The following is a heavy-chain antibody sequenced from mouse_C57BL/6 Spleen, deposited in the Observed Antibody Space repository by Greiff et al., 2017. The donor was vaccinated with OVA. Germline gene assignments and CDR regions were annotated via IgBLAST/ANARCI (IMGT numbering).Heavy chain of an antibody. V-gene: IGHV1-69*01. Sequence: QVQLQQSGAELVMPGASVKLSCKASGYTFTSYWMHWVKQRPGQGLEWIGEIDPSDSYTNYNQKFKGKSTLTVDKSSSTAYMQLSSLTSEDSAVYYCARTGTLDYWGQGTTLTVSS. CDR2: IDPSDSYT. J-gene: IGHJ2*01. CDR1: GYTFTSYW. D-gene: IGHD4-1*01. CDR3: ARTGTLDY.